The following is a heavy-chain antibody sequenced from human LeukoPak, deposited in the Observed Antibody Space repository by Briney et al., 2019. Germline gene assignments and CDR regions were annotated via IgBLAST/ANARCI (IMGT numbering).Heavy chain of an antibody. V-gene: IGHV4-38-2*02. J-gene: IGHJ4*02. Sequence: PSETLSLTCTVSGYSISSGYYWGWIRQPPGKGLEWIGSIYHSGSTYYNPSLKSRVTMSVDTSKNQFSLKLSSVTAADTAVYYCARDSRDLFGREGDFWSYWGQGTLVTVSS. CDR1: GYSISSGYY. D-gene: IGHD3-3*01. CDR3: ARDSRDLFGREGDFWSY. CDR2: IYHSGST.